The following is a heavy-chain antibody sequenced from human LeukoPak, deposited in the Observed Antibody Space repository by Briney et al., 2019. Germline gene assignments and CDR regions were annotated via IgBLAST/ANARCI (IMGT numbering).Heavy chain of an antibody. CDR3: ARRGVADAFDI. CDR2: IYYSGST. V-gene: IGHV4-39*02. J-gene: IGHJ3*02. D-gene: IGHD3-10*01. Sequence: WVRQPPGKGLEWIGSIYYSGSTYYNPSLKSRVTISVDTSKNHFSLRLSSVTAADTAVYYCARRGVADAFDIWGQGTMVTVSS.